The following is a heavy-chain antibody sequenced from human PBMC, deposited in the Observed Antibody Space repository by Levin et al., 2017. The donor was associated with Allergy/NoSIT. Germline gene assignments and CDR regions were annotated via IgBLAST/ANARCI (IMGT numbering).Heavy chain of an antibody. V-gene: IGHV3-9*01. J-gene: IGHJ3*01. CDR3: AKDRLTTLTTTGASAN. CDR1: GFTFDDYA. CDR2: ISWNSGSI. Sequence: SLKISCAASGFTFDDYAMHWVRQAPGKGLEWVSGISWNSGSISYADSVRGGFAISRDNAKNSLYLQMNSLRAEDTAFYYCAKDRLTTLTTTGASANWGQGTMVTVSS. D-gene: IGHD4-11*01.